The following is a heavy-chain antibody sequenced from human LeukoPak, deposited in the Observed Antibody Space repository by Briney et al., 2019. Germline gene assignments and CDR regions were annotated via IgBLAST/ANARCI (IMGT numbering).Heavy chain of an antibody. CDR2: IRCKTYGGAT. Sequence: GGSLRLSCTASGFTLGDYAVTWVRQAPGKGLEWLGFIRCKTYGGATECAASVKGRFTISRDDSRSIAYLQMNSLKTEDTALYYCTRDEVRGCTNGVCYGMDVWGQGTTVTVSS. V-gene: IGHV3-49*04. CDR1: GFTLGDYA. D-gene: IGHD2-8*01. J-gene: IGHJ6*02. CDR3: TRDEVRGCTNGVCYGMDV.